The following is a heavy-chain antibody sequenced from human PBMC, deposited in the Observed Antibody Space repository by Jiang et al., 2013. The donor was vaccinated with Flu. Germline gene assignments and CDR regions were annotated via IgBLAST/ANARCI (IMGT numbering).Heavy chain of an antibody. V-gene: IGHV1-69*01. J-gene: IGHJ4*02. D-gene: IGHD5-18*01. CDR2: IIPIFGTS. CDR1: GGTLTSYG. Sequence: GAEVKKPGSSVKVSCKASGGTLTSYGISWVRQAPGQGLEWMGGIIPIFGTSDFAQRFQGRLTITADELTNTAYMELSGLRSDDTAVYYCARGVGGYSYGYVLYWGQGTLVTVSS. CDR3: ARGVGGYSYGYVLY.